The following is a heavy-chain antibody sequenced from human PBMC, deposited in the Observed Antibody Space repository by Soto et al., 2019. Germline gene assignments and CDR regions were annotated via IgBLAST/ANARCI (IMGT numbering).Heavy chain of an antibody. J-gene: IGHJ4*02. V-gene: IGHV1-8*01. CDR3: ARDSYGGPKY. CDR1: GYTFTRYD. Sequence: GASLKVFCQASGYTFTRYDINWGRQATGQGLEWMGWMNPNSGNTGYAQKFQGRVTMTRDTSASTAYMELSSLRSEDTAVYYCARDSYGGPKYWGQGTLVTVSS. CDR2: MNPNSGNT. D-gene: IGHD4-17*01.